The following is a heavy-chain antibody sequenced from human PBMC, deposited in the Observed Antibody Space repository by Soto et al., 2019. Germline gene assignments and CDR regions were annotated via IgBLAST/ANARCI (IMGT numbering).Heavy chain of an antibody. CDR3: AHSLGYCSGGSCYSAEYFQH. CDR2: IYWDDDK. CDR1: GFSLSTSGVG. Sequence: QITLKESGPTLVNPTQTLTLTCTFSGFSLSTSGVGVGWIRQPPGKALEWLALIYWDDDKRYSPSLKSRLTITKDTSKNQVVLTMTNMDPVDTATYYCAHSLGYCSGGSCYSAEYFQHWGQGTLVTVSS. J-gene: IGHJ1*01. V-gene: IGHV2-5*02. D-gene: IGHD2-15*01.